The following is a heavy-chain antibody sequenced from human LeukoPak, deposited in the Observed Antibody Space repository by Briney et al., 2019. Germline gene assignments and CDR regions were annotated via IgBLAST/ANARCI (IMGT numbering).Heavy chain of an antibody. D-gene: IGHD2-2*01. CDR1: GGSISRYY. Sequence: SETLSLTCTVSGGSISRYYWSWIRQPPGKGLEWIGYIYYSGSTNYNPSLKSRVTISVDTSKNQFSLKLSSVTAADTAVYYCARYTPLGYCSSTSCQGGAFDIWGQGTMVTVSS. V-gene: IGHV4-59*01. CDR3: ARYTPLGYCSSTSCQGGAFDI. CDR2: IYYSGST. J-gene: IGHJ3*02.